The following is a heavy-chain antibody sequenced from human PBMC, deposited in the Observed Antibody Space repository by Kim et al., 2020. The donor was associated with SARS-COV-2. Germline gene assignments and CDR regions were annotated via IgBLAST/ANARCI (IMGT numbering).Heavy chain of an antibody. J-gene: IGHJ4*02. D-gene: IGHD6-13*01. V-gene: IGHV1-3*01. CDR1: GDTFTSYS. CDR3: ARVYGIAAAIDY. CDR2: SNPNNGKT. Sequence: ASVNVSCKASGDTFTSYSMHWVRQAPGQRLEWMGWSNPNNGKTKFSQNFQGRVTFTRDTSATTAYMELNRLRSEDTAVYYCARVYGIAAAIDYWGQGTLVTVSS.